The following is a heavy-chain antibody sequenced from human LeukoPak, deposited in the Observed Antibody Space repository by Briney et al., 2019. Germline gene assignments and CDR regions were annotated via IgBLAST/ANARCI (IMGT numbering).Heavy chain of an antibody. CDR1: GGSISSSNW. Sequence: SGTLSLTCAVSGGSISSSNWWSWVRQPPGKGLEWIGEIYHSGSTNYNPSLKSRVTISVDKSKNQFSLKLSSVTAADTAVYYCERAYSGILRWFDPWGQGTLVTVSS. V-gene: IGHV4-4*02. J-gene: IGHJ5*02. CDR3: ERAYSGILRWFDP. D-gene: IGHD6-13*01. CDR2: IYHSGST.